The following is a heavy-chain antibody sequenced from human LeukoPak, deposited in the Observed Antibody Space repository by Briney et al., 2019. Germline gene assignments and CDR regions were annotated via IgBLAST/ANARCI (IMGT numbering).Heavy chain of an antibody. CDR1: GFTFSSYS. CDR3: ARAVAVSVGRYYGMDV. V-gene: IGHV3-21*01. D-gene: IGHD4-17*01. J-gene: IGHJ6*02. Sequence: GGSLRLSCAASGFTFSSYSMNWVRQAPGKGLEWVSFISSSDTYIEYADSVKGRFTISRDNAKNSLYLGMNSLRPEDTAVYYCARAVAVSVGRYYGMDVWGQGTTVTVSS. CDR2: ISSSDTYI.